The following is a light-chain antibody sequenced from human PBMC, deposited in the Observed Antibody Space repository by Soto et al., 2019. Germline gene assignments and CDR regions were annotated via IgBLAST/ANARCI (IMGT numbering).Light chain of an antibody. Sequence: QSALTQPPSASGSPGQSVTISCTGTSSDVGSYNYVSWYQQHPGRPPKLMIYEVSKRPLGVPDRFSGSKSGNTASLTVSGLQAEDGADYYCSSYAGSNNYVFGPGNKLTVL. V-gene: IGLV2-8*01. CDR2: EVS. CDR3: SSYAGSNNYV. CDR1: SSDVGSYNY. J-gene: IGLJ1*01.